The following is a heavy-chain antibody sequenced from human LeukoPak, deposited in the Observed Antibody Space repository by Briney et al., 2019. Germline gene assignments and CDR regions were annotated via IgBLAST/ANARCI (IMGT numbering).Heavy chain of an antibody. CDR1: AFTFSSYS. CDR3: ARVVVTSDDDY. V-gene: IGHV3-21*01. Sequence: GASLRLSCAPSAFTFSSYSMNWVRQAAGKGLAWVSSISISSSYIYYADSVKDRFTNYRDNAKNSLYLQMNSLRGEDTAVYYCARVVVTSDDDYWGQGTLVTVSS. CDR2: ISISSSYI. J-gene: IGHJ4*02. D-gene: IGHD2-21*02.